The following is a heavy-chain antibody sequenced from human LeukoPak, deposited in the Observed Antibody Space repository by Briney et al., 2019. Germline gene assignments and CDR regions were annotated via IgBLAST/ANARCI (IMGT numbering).Heavy chain of an antibody. CDR1: GYTFTSYG. J-gene: IGHJ2*01. CDR3: ARVWELGSYWYFDL. Sequence: ASVKVSCKASGYTFTSYGISCVRQAPGQGLEWMGWISAYNGNTNYAQKLQGRVTMTTDTSTSTAYMELRSLRSDDTAVYYCARVWELGSYWYFDLWGRGTLVTVSS. V-gene: IGHV1-18*01. D-gene: IGHD1-26*01. CDR2: ISAYNGNT.